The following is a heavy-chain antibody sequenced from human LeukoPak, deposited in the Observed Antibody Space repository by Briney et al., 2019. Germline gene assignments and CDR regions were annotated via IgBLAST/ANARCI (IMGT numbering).Heavy chain of an antibody. J-gene: IGHJ4*02. CDR2: INHSGGT. CDR1: GGSFSGYY. V-gene: IGHV4-34*01. CDR3: ARVGLTIFGVVKGFDY. Sequence: SETLSLTCAVYGGSFSGYYWSWIRQPPGKGLEWIGEINHSGGTNYNPSLKSRVTISVDTSKNQFSLKLSSVTAADTAVYYCARVGLTIFGVVKGFDYWGQGTLVTVSS. D-gene: IGHD3-3*01.